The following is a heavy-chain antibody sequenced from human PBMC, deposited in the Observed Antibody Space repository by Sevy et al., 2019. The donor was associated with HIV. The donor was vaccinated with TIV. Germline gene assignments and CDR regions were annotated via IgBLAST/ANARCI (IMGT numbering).Heavy chain of an antibody. CDR2: ITSSGSTK. Sequence: GGSLRLSCAASGFSFSSYEMNWVRQAPGKGLEWVSLITSSGSTKHYSNSVRGGSTISRDNAKYSLSLQMNSLRAEDTAIYYCARDLPPSATTVAHFDYWGQGTLVTVSS. D-gene: IGHD4-17*01. V-gene: IGHV3-48*03. CDR3: ARDLPPSATTVAHFDY. CDR1: GFSFSSYE. J-gene: IGHJ4*02.